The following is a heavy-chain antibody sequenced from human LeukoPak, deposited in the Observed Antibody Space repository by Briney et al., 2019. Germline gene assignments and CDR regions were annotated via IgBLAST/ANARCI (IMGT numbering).Heavy chain of an antibody. J-gene: IGHJ4*02. D-gene: IGHD2-2*01. V-gene: IGHV1-69*06. Sequence: SVKVSFKASGCTFSCYAISWVRQAPGQGLEWMGGINPICGRANYAQKFQGRVTITADKSTSTAYMELSSLRSEAAGVYYCARGKGRGVPAAKGRSFDYWGRGTLDSVSS. CDR3: ARGKGRGVPAAKGRSFDY. CDR1: GCTFSCYA. CDR2: INPICGRA.